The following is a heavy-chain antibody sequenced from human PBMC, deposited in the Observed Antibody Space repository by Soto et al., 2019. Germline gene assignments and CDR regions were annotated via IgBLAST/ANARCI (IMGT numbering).Heavy chain of an antibody. D-gene: IGHD1-26*01. V-gene: IGHV3-23*01. CDR2: ISASGGLK. Sequence: EVQLSESGGDLRQPGGSLRLSCAASGFTFTNYAMTWVRQTPGKGLEWVSGISASGGLKYYADSVRGRFTVSRDKSNNILYLQMDNLRDEDTALYYCAREVGAPSGWLDPWGQGTQVTVSS. CDR1: GFTFTNYA. J-gene: IGHJ5*02. CDR3: AREVGAPSGWLDP.